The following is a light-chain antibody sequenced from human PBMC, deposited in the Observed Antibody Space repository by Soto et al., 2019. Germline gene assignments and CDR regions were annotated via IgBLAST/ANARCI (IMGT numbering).Light chain of an antibody. CDR1: QSVSSSY. Sequence: EIVLTQSPGTLSLSPGERATLACRASQSVSSSYLAWYQQKPGQAPRLLIYGASSRATGIADRFSGSGSGKDFTLTSSRLAAEVFAFYYWQQYGSSPPTFGQGTKVEIK. CDR2: GAS. CDR3: QQYGSSPPT. J-gene: IGKJ1*01. V-gene: IGKV3-20*01.